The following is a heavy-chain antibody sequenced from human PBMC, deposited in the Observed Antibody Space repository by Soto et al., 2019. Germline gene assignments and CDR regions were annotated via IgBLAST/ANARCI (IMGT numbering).Heavy chain of an antibody. D-gene: IGHD3-10*01. CDR1: GYSFTSYC. J-gene: IGHJ4*02. V-gene: IGHV5-51*01. CDR2: IYPGDSDT. CDR3: ARLRRSRFGELPPYYFDY. Sequence: GESLKISCKGSGYSFTSYCIGWVRQMPGKGLEWMGIIYPGDSDTRYSPSFQGQVTISADKSISTAYLQWSSLKASDTAMYYCARLRRSRFGELPPYYFDYWGQGTLVTVSS.